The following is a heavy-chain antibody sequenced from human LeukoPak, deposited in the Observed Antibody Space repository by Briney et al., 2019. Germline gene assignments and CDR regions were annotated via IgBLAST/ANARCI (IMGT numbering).Heavy chain of an antibody. CDR1: GGSISSYY. D-gene: IGHD5-12*01. V-gene: IGHV4-4*07. J-gene: IGHJ4*02. Sequence: SETLSLTCAVSGGSISSYYWSWIRQPAGKGLEWIGRIYTSGSTNYNPSLKSRVTMSVDTSKNQFSLKLSSVTAADTAVYYCARDNDSGYDETYADYWGQGTLVTVSS. CDR3: ARDNDSGYDETYADY. CDR2: IYTSGST.